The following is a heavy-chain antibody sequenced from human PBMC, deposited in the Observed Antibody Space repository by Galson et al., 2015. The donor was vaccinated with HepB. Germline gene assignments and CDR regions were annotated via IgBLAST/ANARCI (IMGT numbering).Heavy chain of an antibody. J-gene: IGHJ6*02. Sequence: VKVSCKASGYTFTSYDINWVRQATGQGLEWMGWMNPNSGNTGYAQKFQGRVTMTRNTSISTAYMELSSLRSEDTAVYYCARAGVRYCSGGSCSPYYYYYGMDVWGQGTTVTVSS. V-gene: IGHV1-8*01. CDR3: ARAGVRYCSGGSCSPYYYYYGMDV. CDR1: GYTFTSYD. CDR2: MNPNSGNT. D-gene: IGHD2-15*01.